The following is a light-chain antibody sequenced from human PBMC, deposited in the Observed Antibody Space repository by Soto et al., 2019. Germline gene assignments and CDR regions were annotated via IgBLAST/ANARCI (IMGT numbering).Light chain of an antibody. CDR1: QTISDW. CDR3: QHWNNYLWT. CDR2: KTS. Sequence: DIQMTQSPSTLSASVGDRVTITCRASQTISDWLAWYQQKPGKAPKLLIYKTSSLESGVPSRLSGSGSGTEFALTISGLQPEDFATYHCQHWNNYLWTFGQGTKVEIK. V-gene: IGKV1-5*03. J-gene: IGKJ1*01.